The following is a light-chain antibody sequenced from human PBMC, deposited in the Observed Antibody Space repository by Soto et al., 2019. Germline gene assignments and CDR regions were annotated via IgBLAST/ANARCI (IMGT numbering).Light chain of an antibody. CDR3: GSYTTYRPYV. J-gene: IGLJ1*01. Sequence: QSALTQPASVSGSPGQSITIPCTGTSSDIGNYNSVSWYQQHPGKAPKLIMFEVTNRPSGVSDRFSGSKSGNTASLTISGLQAEEEADYYCGSYTTYRPYVFGSGTKLTVL. CDR2: EVT. V-gene: IGLV2-14*01. CDR1: SSDIGNYNS.